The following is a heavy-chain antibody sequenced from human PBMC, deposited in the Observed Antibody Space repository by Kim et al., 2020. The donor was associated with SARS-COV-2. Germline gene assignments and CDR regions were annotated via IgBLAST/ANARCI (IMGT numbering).Heavy chain of an antibody. CDR2: ISSNGGST. V-gene: IGHV3-64D*06. CDR1: GFTFSSYA. CDR3: VKALVGGYDFGWFDP. D-gene: IGHD5-12*01. Sequence: GGSLRLSCSASGFTFSSYAMHWVRQAPGKGLEYVSAISSNGGSTYYADSVKGRFTISRDNSKNTLYLQMSSLRAEDTAVYYCVKALVGGYDFGWFDPWGQGTLVTVSS. J-gene: IGHJ5*02.